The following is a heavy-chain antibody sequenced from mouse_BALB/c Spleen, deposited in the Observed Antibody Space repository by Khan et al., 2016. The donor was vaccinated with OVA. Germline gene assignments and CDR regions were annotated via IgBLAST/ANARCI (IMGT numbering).Heavy chain of an antibody. CDR1: GYTFTHYV. Sequence: QVQLQQSGPELVKPGASVKMSCKASGYTFTHYVITWVKQRTGQGLEWIGEIYPGSDNAYYNERFKGKATLTAEKSSKPTHMQLSSLTSEDSACYFCARGDGYYVYFDYWGQGTTLTVSS. V-gene: IGHV1-81*01. D-gene: IGHD2-3*01. J-gene: IGHJ2*01. CDR3: ARGDGYYVYFDY. CDR2: IYPGSDNA.